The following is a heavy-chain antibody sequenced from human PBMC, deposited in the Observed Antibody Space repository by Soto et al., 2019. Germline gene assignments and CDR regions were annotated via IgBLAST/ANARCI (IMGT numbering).Heavy chain of an antibody. J-gene: IGHJ5*02. CDR1: GFSFTNAW. CDR3: TTIIPRGTWALGP. Sequence: PGGSLRLSCAASGFSFTNAWMSWVRQAPGKGLEWIGRIKSKTDGATTDYAGPVKGRFTISRDDSKKTLFVQMNGLKTEDTAVYYCTTIIPRGTWALGPSGQAILVPVSS. D-gene: IGHD1-26*01. CDR2: IKSKTDGATT. V-gene: IGHV3-15*05.